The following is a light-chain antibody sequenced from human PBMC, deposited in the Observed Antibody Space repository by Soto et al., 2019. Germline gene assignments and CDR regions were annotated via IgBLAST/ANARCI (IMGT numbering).Light chain of an antibody. CDR2: GAS. V-gene: IGKV3-15*01. CDR1: QSVSTY. Sequence: EVVLTQSPATLSLSPGERATLSCRASQSVSTYLAWYQHKPGQAPRLLIYGASTRATGIPARFSGSGSGTEFTLTISSLQSEDFAIYFCQQYNNWPPDRTFGQGTKVEIK. CDR3: QQYNNWPPDRT. J-gene: IGKJ1*01.